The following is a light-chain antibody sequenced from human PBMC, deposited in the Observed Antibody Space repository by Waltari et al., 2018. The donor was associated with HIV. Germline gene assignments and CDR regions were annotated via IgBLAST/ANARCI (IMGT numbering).Light chain of an antibody. V-gene: IGKV4-1*01. Sequence: DIVMTQSPDSLAVSLGERATFNGTSSKSVLYISNNKNYLAWYQQKPGQTPTLLIYWASSRESGVPDRFSGSGSGTDFTLTISSLQAEDVAIYYCQQYYSNPWTFGQGTKVEIK. CDR2: WAS. CDR1: KSVLYISNNKNY. CDR3: QQYYSNPWT. J-gene: IGKJ1*01.